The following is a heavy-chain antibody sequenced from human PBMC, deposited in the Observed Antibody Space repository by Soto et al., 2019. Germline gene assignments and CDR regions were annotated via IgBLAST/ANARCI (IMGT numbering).Heavy chain of an antibody. J-gene: IGHJ4*02. V-gene: IGHV3-9*01. CDR2: ISWNSGSI. Sequence: PGGSLRLSCAASGCTFDDYAMRWIRQAQGKGLEWVSGISWNSGSIGYADSVKGRFTISRDNAKNSLYLQMNSLRAEDTALYYCAKADAEEVRGGIDYWGQGTLVTVSS. CDR1: GCTFDDYA. CDR3: AKADAEEVRGGIDY. D-gene: IGHD3-10*01.